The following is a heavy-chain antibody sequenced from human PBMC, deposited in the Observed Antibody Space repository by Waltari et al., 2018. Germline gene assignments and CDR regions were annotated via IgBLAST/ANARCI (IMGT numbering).Heavy chain of an antibody. V-gene: IGHV2-70*04. CDR2: IDWDDDK. D-gene: IGHD5-12*01. CDR3: ARMGVGDGYNLYYFDY. Sequence: QVTLKESGPALVKPTQTLTLTCTFSGFSLSTSGMRVSWIRQPPGKALEWLARIDWDDDKFYSTSLKTRLTISKDTSKNQVVLTMTNMDPVDTATYYCARMGVGDGYNLYYFDYWGQGTLVTVSS. J-gene: IGHJ4*02. CDR1: GFSLSTSGMR.